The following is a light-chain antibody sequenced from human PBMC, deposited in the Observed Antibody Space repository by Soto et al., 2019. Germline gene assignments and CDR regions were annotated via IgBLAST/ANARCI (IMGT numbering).Light chain of an antibody. Sequence: QSVLTQPPSVSGAPGQRVTISCTGSSSNIGAGYDVHWYQKLPGTAPKLLIYGNNNRPSGVPDRFSGSKSGTSASLAITGLQAEDEADYYCQSYDSSLSGAVVFGGGTKLTVL. J-gene: IGLJ2*01. CDR3: QSYDSSLSGAVV. V-gene: IGLV1-40*01. CDR2: GNN. CDR1: SSNIGAGYD.